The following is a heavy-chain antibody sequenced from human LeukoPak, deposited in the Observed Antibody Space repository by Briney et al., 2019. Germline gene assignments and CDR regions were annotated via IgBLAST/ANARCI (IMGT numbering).Heavy chain of an antibody. V-gene: IGHV4-31*03. CDR2: IYYSGST. D-gene: IGHD3-10*01. CDR1: GGSISSGGYY. CDR3: AREGGFRELLGYYYYMDV. Sequence: PSETLSLTCTVSGGSISSGGYYWSLIRQHPGKGLEWIGYIYYSGSTYYNPSLKSRVTISVDTSKNQFSLKLSSVTAADTAVYYCAREGGFRELLGYYYYMDVWGKGTTVTVSS. J-gene: IGHJ6*03.